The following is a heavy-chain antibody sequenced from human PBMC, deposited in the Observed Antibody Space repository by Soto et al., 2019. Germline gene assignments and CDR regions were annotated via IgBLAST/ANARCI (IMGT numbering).Heavy chain of an antibody. CDR3: ATSRIAVAGTALSCSMHV. CDR1: GFTFSSYE. V-gene: IGHV3-48*03. Sequence: GGSLRLSCAASGFTFSSYEMNWVRQAPGKGLEWVSYISSSGSTIYYADSVKGRFTISRDNAKNSLYLQMNSLRAEDTAVYYCATSRIAVAGTALSCSMHVWGQAPTVTVFS. CDR2: ISSSGSTI. D-gene: IGHD6-19*01. J-gene: IGHJ6*02.